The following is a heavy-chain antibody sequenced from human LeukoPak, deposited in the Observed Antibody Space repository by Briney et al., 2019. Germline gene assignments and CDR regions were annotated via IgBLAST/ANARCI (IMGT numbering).Heavy chain of an antibody. Sequence: GRSPRLSCAASGFTFSNYGMHWVRQAPGKGLEWLAIMWYDGSIKYYADSAKGRFTISRDNSKNTVFLQMNSLRAEDTAVYYCSRGRDGYNYYYYYYMDVWGKGTTVTVSS. J-gene: IGHJ6*03. CDR1: GFTFSNYG. D-gene: IGHD5-24*01. CDR2: MWYDGSIK. CDR3: SRGRDGYNYYYYYYMDV. V-gene: IGHV3-33*02.